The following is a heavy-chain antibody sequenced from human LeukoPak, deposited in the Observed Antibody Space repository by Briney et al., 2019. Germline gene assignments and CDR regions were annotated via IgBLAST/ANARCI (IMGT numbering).Heavy chain of an antibody. J-gene: IGHJ4*02. V-gene: IGHV4-39*01. CDR3: TRTYTGSHTRALDY. Sequence: SETLSLTCTVSGGSISTSNYNWGWIRQPPGKGLEWIGSISYSGSTYYNPSLKSRVTISVDTSKSQFSLKLSSVTAADTAVYYCTRTYTGSHTRALDYWGQGTLVSVSS. CDR2: ISYSGST. CDR1: GGSISTSNYN. D-gene: IGHD1-26*01.